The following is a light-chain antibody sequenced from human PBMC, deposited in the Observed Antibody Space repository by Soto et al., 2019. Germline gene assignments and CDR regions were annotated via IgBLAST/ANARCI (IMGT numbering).Light chain of an antibody. V-gene: IGLV1-40*01. CDR2: GNS. CDR3: QSYDSSLSSV. CDR1: SSNIGAGYD. J-gene: IGLJ1*01. Sequence: QSVLTQPPSVSGAPGQRVTISCTGSSSNIGAGYDVPGYQQLPGTAPKLLIYGNSNRPSGVPDLFSGSKSGTSASLAITGLQSEDEADYYCQSYDSSLSSVFVTGTKLTVL.